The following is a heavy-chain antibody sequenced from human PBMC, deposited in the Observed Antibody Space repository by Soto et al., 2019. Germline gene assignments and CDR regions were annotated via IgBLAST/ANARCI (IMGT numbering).Heavy chain of an antibody. V-gene: IGHV4-31*03. CDR1: GGSISSGGYY. D-gene: IGHD5-18*01. CDR3: ASMDSGRWGPGGAFDI. Sequence: QVQLQESVPGLVKPSQTLSLTCTVSGGSISSGGYYWSWIRQHPGKGLEWIGYIYYSGSTYYNPPLRSRATLSAGTSKNQFAPKLSSVTDTYTAVYYGASMDSGRWGPGGAFDIWGQGTMVTVSS. J-gene: IGHJ3*02. CDR2: IYYSGST.